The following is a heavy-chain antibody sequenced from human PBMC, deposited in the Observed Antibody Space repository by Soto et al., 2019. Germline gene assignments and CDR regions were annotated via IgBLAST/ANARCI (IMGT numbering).Heavy chain of an antibody. CDR3: ARRSDYYDSSGPYYFDY. Sequence: ASVKVSCKASGYTFTSYYMHWVRQAPGQGLEWMGIINPSGGSTSYAQKFQGRVTMTRDTSTSTVYMELSSLRSEDTAVYYCARRSDYYDSSGPYYFDYWGQGTLVTVPQ. CDR2: INPSGGST. CDR1: GYTFTSYY. V-gene: IGHV1-46*01. J-gene: IGHJ4*02. D-gene: IGHD3-22*01.